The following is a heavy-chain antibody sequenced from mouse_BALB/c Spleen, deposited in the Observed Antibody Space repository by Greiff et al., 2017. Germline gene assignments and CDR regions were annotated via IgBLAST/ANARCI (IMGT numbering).Heavy chain of an antibody. CDR3: AKYRYEGAMDY. V-gene: IGHV1-7*01. D-gene: IGHD2-14*01. J-gene: IGHJ4*01. Sequence: QVQLQQSGAELAKPGASVKMSCKASGYTFTSYWMHWVKQRPGQGLEWIGYINPSTGYTEYNQKFKDKATLTADKSSSTAYMQLSSLTSEDSAVYCCAKYRYEGAMDYWGQGTSVTVAA. CDR2: INPSTGYT. CDR1: GYTFTSYW.